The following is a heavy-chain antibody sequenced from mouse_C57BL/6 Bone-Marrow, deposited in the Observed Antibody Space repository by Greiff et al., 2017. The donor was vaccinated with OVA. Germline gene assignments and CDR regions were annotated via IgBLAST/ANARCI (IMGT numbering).Heavy chain of an antibody. CDR3: ARSSLYGNYVRGY. CDR1: GYTFTSYW. CDR2: VNPSSGYK. J-gene: IGHJ3*01. D-gene: IGHD2-1*01. Sequence: VQLQQSGAELAKPGASVKLSCKASGYTFTSYWMHWVKQRPGQGLEWIGYVNPSSGYKKYNQKFKDKATLTADKSSSTAYMQLSSLTYEDSAVYYCARSSLYGNYVRGYWGQGTLVTVSA. V-gene: IGHV1-7*01.